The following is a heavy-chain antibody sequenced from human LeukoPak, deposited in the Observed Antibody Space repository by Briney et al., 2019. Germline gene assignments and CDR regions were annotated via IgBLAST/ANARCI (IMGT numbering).Heavy chain of an antibody. CDR2: ISGSGGTT. Sequence: PGGSLRLSCAASGFTFSGHGMSWVRQAPGKGLEWVSGISGSGGTTYFADSVKGRFTISRDNSKSTLYIQMNSLRAEDTAVYYCARAKPKNMVRGLIMRRESRYYFDYWGQGTLVTVSS. CDR1: GFTFSGHG. V-gene: IGHV3-23*01. CDR3: ARAKPKNMVRGLIMRRESRYYFDY. D-gene: IGHD3-10*01. J-gene: IGHJ4*02.